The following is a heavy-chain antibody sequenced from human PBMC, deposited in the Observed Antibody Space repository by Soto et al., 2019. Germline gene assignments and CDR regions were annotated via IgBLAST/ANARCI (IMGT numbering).Heavy chain of an antibody. Sequence: HVQLVQSGAEVKKPGASVKVSCKASGYTFTSYGISWVRQAPGQGPEWMGWISAYNGNTNYAQKLQGRVTMTTDTSTSTAYMALRRLRSDDTAVYYCARLYKPDYGDYVPLGYWGQGTLVTVSS. CDR3: ARLYKPDYGDYVPLGY. CDR1: GYTFTSYG. CDR2: ISAYNGNT. D-gene: IGHD4-17*01. V-gene: IGHV1-18*01. J-gene: IGHJ4*02.